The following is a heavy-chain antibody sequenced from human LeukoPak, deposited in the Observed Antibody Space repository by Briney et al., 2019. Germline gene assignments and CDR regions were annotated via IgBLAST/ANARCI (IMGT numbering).Heavy chain of an antibody. J-gene: IGHJ5*02. CDR3: GRKGRKKNGFAP. CDR1: GYTFTGYY. D-gene: IGHD4-17*01. CDR2: INPNSGGT. Sequence: ASVKVSCKASGYTFTGYYMHWVRQAPGQGLEWMGWINPNSGGTNYAQKFQGRVTMTRDTSISTAYMELSRLRSDDTAVYYCGRKGRKKNGFAPWAKETLVTVSS. V-gene: IGHV1-2*02.